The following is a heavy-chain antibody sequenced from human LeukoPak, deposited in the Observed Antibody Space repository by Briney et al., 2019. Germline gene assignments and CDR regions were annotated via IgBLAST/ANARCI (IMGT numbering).Heavy chain of an antibody. CDR3: ARVGITIFGVDWYYFDY. V-gene: IGHV4-38-2*02. CDR2: IYHSGST. J-gene: IGHJ4*02. CDR1: GYSISSGYY. Sequence: SETLSLTCTVSGYSISSGYYWGWIRQPPGKGLEWIGSIYHSGSTYYTPSLKSRVTISVDTSKNQFSLKLSSVTAADTAVYYCARVGITIFGVDWYYFDYWGQGTLVTVSS. D-gene: IGHD3-3*01.